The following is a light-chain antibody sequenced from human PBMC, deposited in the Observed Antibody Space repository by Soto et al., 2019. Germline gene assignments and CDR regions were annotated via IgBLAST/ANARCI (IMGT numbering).Light chain of an antibody. Sequence: EIVLAQSPATLSLSPGDRATLSCRASRSVGDYLAWYQQKPGQPPRLLIYDASNRATGIPARFSGSGSGTDFTLTISSLEPEDFAVYYCQQRSGWPLTFGGGTNVEIK. V-gene: IGKV3-11*01. J-gene: IGKJ4*01. CDR1: RSVGDY. CDR2: DAS. CDR3: QQRSGWPLT.